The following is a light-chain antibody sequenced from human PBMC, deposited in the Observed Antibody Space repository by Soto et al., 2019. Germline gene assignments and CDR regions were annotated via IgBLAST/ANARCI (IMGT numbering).Light chain of an antibody. V-gene: IGLV2-8*01. Sequence: QSVLTQPPSASGSPGQSVTISCTGTSSDVGGYDSVSWYQHHPGTAPKVMIYDVTKRPSGVPDRFSGSKSGNTASLTVSGLQAEDEADYYCSSYGGSNNLVFGGGTKLTVL. CDR2: DVT. CDR1: SSDVGGYDS. J-gene: IGLJ2*01. CDR3: SSYGGSNNLV.